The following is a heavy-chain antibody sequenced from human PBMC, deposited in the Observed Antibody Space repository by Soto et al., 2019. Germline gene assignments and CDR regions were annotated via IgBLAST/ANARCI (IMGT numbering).Heavy chain of an antibody. CDR1: GGSISSSSYY. J-gene: IGHJ5*02. V-gene: IGHV4-39*01. Sequence: SETLSLTCTVSGGSISSSSYYWGWIRQPPGKGLEWIGSIYYSGSTYYNPSLKSRVTISVDTSKNQFSLKLSSVTAADTAVYYCASAPPPTVVTPRDVWFDPWGQGTLVTVSS. D-gene: IGHD4-17*01. CDR3: ASAPPPTVVTPRDVWFDP. CDR2: IYYSGST.